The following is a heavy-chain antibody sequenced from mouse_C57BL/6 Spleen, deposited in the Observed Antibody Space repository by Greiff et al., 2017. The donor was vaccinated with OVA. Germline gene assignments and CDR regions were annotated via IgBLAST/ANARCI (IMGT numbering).Heavy chain of an antibody. V-gene: IGHV1-42*01. CDR3: ARWGIDGYSYYVDY. CDR2: INPSTGGT. J-gene: IGHJ2*01. CDR1: GYSFTGYY. Sequence: VQLQQSGPELVKPGASVKISCKASGYSFTGYYMNWVKQSPEKSLEWIGAINPSTGGTTYNQKFKAKATLTVDKSSSTAYMQRKSLTSEDSAVYYGARWGIDGYSYYVDYWGQGTTLTVSS. D-gene: IGHD2-3*01.